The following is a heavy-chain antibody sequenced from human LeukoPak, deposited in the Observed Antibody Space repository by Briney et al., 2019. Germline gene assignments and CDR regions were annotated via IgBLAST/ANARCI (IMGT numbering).Heavy chain of an antibody. CDR3: ARVAVAYCGGDCYSDFDY. V-gene: IGHV1-8*01. CDR2: MNPNSGNT. CDR1: GYTFTSYD. Sequence: ASVKVSCKASGYTFTSYDINWVRQATGQGLEWMGWMNPNSGNTGYAQKFQGRVTMTRDTSISTAYMELSRLRSDDTAVYYCARVAVAYCGGDCYSDFDYWGQGTLVTVSS. J-gene: IGHJ4*02. D-gene: IGHD2-21*02.